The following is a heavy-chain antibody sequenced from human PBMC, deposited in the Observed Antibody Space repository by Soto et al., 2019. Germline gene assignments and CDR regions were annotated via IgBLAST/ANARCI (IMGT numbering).Heavy chain of an antibody. D-gene: IGHD3-22*01. Sequence: GGSMTLSSAAAGFSFSSYSMSWVRQAPGKGLEWVSGISGSGDSTYYADSVKGRCTISRDNSKNTLYLQMGSLRAEDTAVYYCASRAYYDNSGYYYYYFDYWGRGALVTVSS. CDR3: ASRAYYDNSGYYYYYFDY. CDR2: ISGSGDST. V-gene: IGHV3-23*01. J-gene: IGHJ4*02. CDR1: GFSFSSYS.